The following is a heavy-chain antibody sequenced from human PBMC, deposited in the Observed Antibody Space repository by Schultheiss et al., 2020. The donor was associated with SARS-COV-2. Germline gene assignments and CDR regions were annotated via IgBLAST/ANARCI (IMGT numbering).Heavy chain of an antibody. CDR1: GFTFSSYA. CDR3: AILSVDTAMVGIRADAFDI. J-gene: IGHJ3*02. D-gene: IGHD5-18*01. Sequence: GGSLRLSCAASGFTFSSYAMHWVRQAPGKGLEWVAVISYDGSNKYYADSVKGRFTISRDNSKNTLYLQMNSLRAEDTAVYYCAILSVDTAMVGIRADAFDIWGQGTMVTVSS. V-gene: IGHV3-30*07. CDR2: ISYDGSNK.